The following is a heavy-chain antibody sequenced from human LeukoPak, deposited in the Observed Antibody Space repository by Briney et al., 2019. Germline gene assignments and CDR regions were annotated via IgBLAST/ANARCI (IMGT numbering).Heavy chain of an antibody. CDR2: ISYDGSNK. V-gene: IGHV3-30*18. CDR3: AKDTWQYYFDY. J-gene: IGHJ4*02. CDR1: GFTFSSYG. D-gene: IGHD3-16*01. Sequence: PGGSPRLSCAASGFTFSSYGMHWVRQAPGKGLEWVAVISYDGSNKYYADSVKGRFTISRDNSKNTLYLQMNSLRAEDTAVYYCAKDTWQYYFDYWGQGTLVTVSS.